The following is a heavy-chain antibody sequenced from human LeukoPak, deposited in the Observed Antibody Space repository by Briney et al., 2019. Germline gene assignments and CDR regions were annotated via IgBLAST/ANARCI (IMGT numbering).Heavy chain of an antibody. CDR2: IYYSGST. D-gene: IGHD3-16*01. J-gene: IGHJ3*02. CDR1: GGSISSYY. V-gene: IGHV4-59*12. CDR3: ARYDPGAFDI. Sequence: PSETLSLTCTVSGGSISSYYWSWIRQPPGKGLDWVGYIYYSGSTHYNPSLKSRVTISADTSKNQFSLKLSSVTAADTAVYYCARYDPGAFDIWGQGTMVTVSS.